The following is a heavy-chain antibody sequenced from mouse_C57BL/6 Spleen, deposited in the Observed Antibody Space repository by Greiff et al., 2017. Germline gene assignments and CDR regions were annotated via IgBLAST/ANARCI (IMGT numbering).Heavy chain of an antibody. V-gene: IGHV1-53*01. CDR1: GYTFTSYW. CDR3: ARGYYGSRTFAY. Sequence: QVQLQQPGTELVKPGASVKLSCKASGYTFTSYWMHWVKQRPGQGLEWIGNINTSNGGTNYNEKFKSKATLTVDKSSSTAYMQRSSLTSEDSAVYYCARGYYGSRTFAYWSQGTLVTVSA. J-gene: IGHJ3*01. D-gene: IGHD1-1*01. CDR2: INTSNGGT.